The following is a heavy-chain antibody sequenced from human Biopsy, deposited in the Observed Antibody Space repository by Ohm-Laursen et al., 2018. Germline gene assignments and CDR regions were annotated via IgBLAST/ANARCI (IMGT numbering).Heavy chain of an antibody. Sequence: GTLSLTCTISGGSISGYHWSWIRKSPGKGLEWLGYISYTGGITSNPSLNGRATMSLDTSKNQFFLRLIYVTASDTAVYYCARMPHFDYWGQEILVTVSS. CDR2: ISYTGGI. J-gene: IGHJ4*02. CDR1: GGSISGYH. CDR3: ARMPHFDY. D-gene: IGHD2-2*01. V-gene: IGHV4-59*12.